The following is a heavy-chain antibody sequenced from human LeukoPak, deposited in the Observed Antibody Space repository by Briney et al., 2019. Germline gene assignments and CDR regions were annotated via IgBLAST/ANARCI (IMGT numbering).Heavy chain of an antibody. CDR1: GGTFSSYA. J-gene: IGHJ6*02. CDR3: AREWTGDSYDYYYGMDV. Sequence: SVKVSCKASGGTFSSYAISWVRQAPGQGLEWMGRIIPIFGIANYAQEFQGRVTITADKSTSTAYMELSSLRSEDTAVYYCAREWTGDSYDYYYGMDVWGQGTTVTASS. CDR2: IIPIFGIA. V-gene: IGHV1-69*04. D-gene: IGHD5-18*01.